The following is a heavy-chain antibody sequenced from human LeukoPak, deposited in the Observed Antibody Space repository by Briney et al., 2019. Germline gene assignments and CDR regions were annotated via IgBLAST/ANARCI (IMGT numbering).Heavy chain of an antibody. Sequence: PSETLSLTCTVSGGSISSYYWSWIRQSAGKGLEWIGRVYTSGSTNYNPSLKSRVTISVDTSKNQFSLKLSSVTAADTAVYYCARASNYGPYSLWGQGTLVTVSS. CDR2: VYTSGST. D-gene: IGHD4-17*01. CDR3: ARASNYGPYSL. CDR1: GGSISSYY. V-gene: IGHV4-4*07. J-gene: IGHJ4*02.